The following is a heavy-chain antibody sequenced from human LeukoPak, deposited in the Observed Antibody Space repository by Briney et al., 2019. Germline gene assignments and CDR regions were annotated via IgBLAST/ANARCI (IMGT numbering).Heavy chain of an antibody. J-gene: IGHJ4*02. CDR3: ATRLGGEY. V-gene: IGHV3-23*01. D-gene: IGHD3-9*01. Sequence: PGGSLRLSCTASGITFSSYPMTWVRQAQGKGLEWVSTITTEGVGTYYADSVKGRFAISRDNARSTLYLQMNSLRAEDTALYYCATRLGGEYWGQGTLVTVSS. CDR1: GITFSSYP. CDR2: ITTEGVGT.